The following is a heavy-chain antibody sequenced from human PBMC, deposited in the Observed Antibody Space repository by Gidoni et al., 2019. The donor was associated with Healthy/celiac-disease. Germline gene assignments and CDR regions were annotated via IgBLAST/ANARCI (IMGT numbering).Heavy chain of an antibody. CDR2: MNPNSGNT. CDR3: AKHHDLTEWFDP. J-gene: IGHJ5*02. D-gene: IGHD2-21*01. V-gene: IGHV1-8*01. CDR1: GYTFTSYD. Sequence: KVSCKASGYTFTSYDINWVRQASGQGLEWMGWMNPNSGNTGYAQKFQGRVTMTRNTYISTAYMELSSLRSEDTAVYYCAKHHDLTEWFDPWGQGTLVTVSS.